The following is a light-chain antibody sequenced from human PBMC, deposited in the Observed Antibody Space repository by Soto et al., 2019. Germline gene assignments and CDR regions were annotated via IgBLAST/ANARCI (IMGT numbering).Light chain of an antibody. V-gene: IGKV1-5*01. CDR1: QSITTW. Sequence: DIQITQSPSTLSASIGDRVTITCRASQSITTWLAWYQQKVGKAPKLVIYDASSLESGVPSRFSGSGSGTEFTLTISSLQPDDFATYYCQQYAAFSWTFGQGTKV. CDR2: DAS. J-gene: IGKJ1*01. CDR3: QQYAAFSWT.